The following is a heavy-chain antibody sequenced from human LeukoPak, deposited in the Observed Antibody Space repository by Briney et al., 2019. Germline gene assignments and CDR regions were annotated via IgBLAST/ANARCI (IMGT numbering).Heavy chain of an antibody. CDR1: GFTFSSYW. CDR2: INSDGSST. V-gene: IGHV3-74*01. CDR3: AKDVCGGDCYLSDY. Sequence: GGSLRLSFAASGFTFSSYWMHGVRQAPGKGLVWVSRINSDGSSTSYADSVKGRFTISRDNSKNTLYLQMNSLRAEDTAVYYCAKDVCGGDCYLSDYWGQGTLVTVSS. J-gene: IGHJ4*02. D-gene: IGHD2-21*01.